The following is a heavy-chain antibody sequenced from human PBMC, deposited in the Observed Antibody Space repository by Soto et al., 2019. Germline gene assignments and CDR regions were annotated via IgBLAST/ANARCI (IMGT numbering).Heavy chain of an antibody. CDR3: AREGPDSRNYYDSSGYSVHFDY. V-gene: IGHV3-48*02. CDR2: ISSSSSTI. D-gene: IGHD3-22*01. CDR1: GFTFSSYS. Sequence: GGSLRLSCAASGFTFSSYSMNWVRQAPGKGLEWVSYISSSSSTIYYADSVKGRFTISRDNAKNSLYLQMNSLRDEDTAVYYCAREGPDSRNYYDSSGYSVHFDYWGQGTLVTVSS. J-gene: IGHJ4*02.